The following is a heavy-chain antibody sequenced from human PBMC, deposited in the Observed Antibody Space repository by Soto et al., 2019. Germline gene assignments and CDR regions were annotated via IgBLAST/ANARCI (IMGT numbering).Heavy chain of an antibody. CDR2: IYHSGST. Sequence: QVQLQESGPGLVKPSGTLSLTCAVSGGSISSSNWWSWVRQPPGKGLEWIGEIYHSGSTNYNPSLKSRVTISVDKSKNQSSLKLSSVTAAATAVYYCASIGSSSSWLPDFYYYYGMDVWGQGTTVTVSS. V-gene: IGHV4-4*02. CDR3: ASIGSSSSWLPDFYYYYGMDV. J-gene: IGHJ6*02. D-gene: IGHD6-13*01. CDR1: GGSISSSNW.